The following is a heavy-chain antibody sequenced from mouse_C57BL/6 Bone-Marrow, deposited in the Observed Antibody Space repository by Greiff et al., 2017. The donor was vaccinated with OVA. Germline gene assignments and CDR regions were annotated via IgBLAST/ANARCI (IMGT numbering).Heavy chain of an antibody. V-gene: IGHV1-42*01. D-gene: IGHD2-4*01. CDR3: ARVYYDYDEGAMDY. Sequence: EVQGVESGPELVKPGASVKISCKASGYSFTGYYMNWVKQSPEKSLEWIGEINPSTGGTTYNQKFKAKATLTVDKSSSTAYMQLKSLTSEDSAVYYCARVYYDYDEGAMDYWGQGTSVTVSS. CDR1: GYSFTGYY. CDR2: INPSTGGT. J-gene: IGHJ4*01.